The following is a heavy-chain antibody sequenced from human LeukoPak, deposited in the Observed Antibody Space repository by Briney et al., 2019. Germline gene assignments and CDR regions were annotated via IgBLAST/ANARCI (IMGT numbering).Heavy chain of an antibody. Sequence: GGSLRLSCAASGFTFDDYAMHWVRQAPGKGLEWVTLISGNGGSTYYADSVKGRFTISRDNSKNSLYLQMNSLRTEDTALYYCANAFYGSGSYSPFFDYWGQGTLVTVSS. D-gene: IGHD3-10*01. CDR1: GFTFDDYA. CDR3: ANAFYGSGSYSPFFDY. CDR2: ISGNGGST. J-gene: IGHJ4*02. V-gene: IGHV3-43*02.